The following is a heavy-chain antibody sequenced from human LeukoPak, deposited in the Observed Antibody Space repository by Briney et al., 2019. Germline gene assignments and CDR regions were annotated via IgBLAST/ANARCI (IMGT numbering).Heavy chain of an antibody. Sequence: ASVKVSCKASGYTFTSYDINWVRQATGQGLEWMGWMNPNSGNTGYAQKFQGRVTMTRDTSISTAYMELRSLRSDDTAVYYCARDRSQVAATPGVYDYWGQGTLVTVSS. D-gene: IGHD2-15*01. V-gene: IGHV1-8*02. CDR1: GYTFTSYD. J-gene: IGHJ4*02. CDR3: ARDRSQVAATPGVYDY. CDR2: MNPNSGNT.